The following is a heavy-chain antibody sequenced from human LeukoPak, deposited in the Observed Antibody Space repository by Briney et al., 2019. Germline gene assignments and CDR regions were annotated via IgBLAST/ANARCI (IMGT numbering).Heavy chain of an antibody. Sequence: PGGSLTLSCAASGFMFRSFEMYWVRQAPGKGLEWVAYISSGATTMYYADSVKRRFTISRDDAKNSLFLHMNSLRAEDTAVYYCALLAVASDFDYWGQGTLVTVSS. CDR1: GFMFRSFE. V-gene: IGHV3-48*03. CDR2: ISSGATTM. CDR3: ALLAVASDFDY. J-gene: IGHJ4*02. D-gene: IGHD6-19*01.